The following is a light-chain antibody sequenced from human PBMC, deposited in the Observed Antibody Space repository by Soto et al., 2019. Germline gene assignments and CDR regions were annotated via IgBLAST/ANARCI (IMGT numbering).Light chain of an antibody. CDR1: QSRGSNF. V-gene: IGKV3-20*01. CDR2: ASS. J-gene: IGKJ5*01. CDR3: QLYGISPH. Sequence: EIVLTQSPGTLSLAPGEGASLSCKTSQSRGSNFLAWYQHKPGQAPGLLIYASSNRATGIPDRFSGSASGTDFTLTINRLEPEDFAVYYCQLYGISPHFGQGTRLEIK.